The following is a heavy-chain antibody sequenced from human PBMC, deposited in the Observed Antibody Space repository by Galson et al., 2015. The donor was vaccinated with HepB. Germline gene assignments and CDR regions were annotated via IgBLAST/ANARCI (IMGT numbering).Heavy chain of an antibody. J-gene: IGHJ6*03. V-gene: IGHV1-2*06. D-gene: IGHD2-2*01. CDR2: INPNSGGT. CDR1: GYTFTGYY. CDR3: AGYCSSTSCYGYMDV. Sequence: SVKVSCKASGYTFTGYYMHWVRQAPGQGLEWMGRINPNSGGTNYAQKFQGRVTMTRDTSISTAYMELSRLRSDDTAVYYCAGYCSSTSCYGYMDVWGKGTTVTVSS.